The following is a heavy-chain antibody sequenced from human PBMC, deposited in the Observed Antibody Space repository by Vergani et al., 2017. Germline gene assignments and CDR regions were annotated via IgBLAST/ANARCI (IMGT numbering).Heavy chain of an antibody. V-gene: IGHV1-46*01. Sequence: QVPLVQSLASFPPPFSSFPFSFPSSFYPFPRYSLPWFLQSPGPGLEWMFILPPRGGRTRHAQKSQGRVILTRDTSTSTVYMELSSLRSEDTAVYYCAAVALDPAWYFDLWGRGTLVTVSS. D-gene: IGHD6-19*01. J-gene: IGHJ2*01. CDR2: LPPRGGRT. CDR1: FYPFPRYS. CDR3: AAVALDPAWYFDL.